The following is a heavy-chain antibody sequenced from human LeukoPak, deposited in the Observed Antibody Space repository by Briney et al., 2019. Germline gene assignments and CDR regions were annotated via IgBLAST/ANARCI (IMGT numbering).Heavy chain of an antibody. CDR3: AGLVVITSFRPTEWFDP. D-gene: IGHD3-22*01. V-gene: IGHV4-31*03. Sequence: SETLSLTCTVSGGSISSGGYYWSWIRQHPGKGLEWIGYIYYSRSTYYNPSLKSRVTISVDTSKNQFSLKLSSVTAADTAVYYCAGLVVITSFRPTEWFDPWGQGTLVTVSS. J-gene: IGHJ5*02. CDR1: GGSISSGGYY. CDR2: IYYSRST.